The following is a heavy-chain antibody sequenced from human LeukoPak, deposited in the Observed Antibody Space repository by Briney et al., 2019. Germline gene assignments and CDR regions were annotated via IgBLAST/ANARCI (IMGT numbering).Heavy chain of an antibody. CDR3: ARAYYYDSSGYWDAFDI. CDR2: INPSGGST. V-gene: IGHV1-46*01. J-gene: IGHJ3*02. Sequence: ASVKVSCKASGYTFTSYYMHWVRRAPGQGLEWMGIINPSGGSTSYAQKFQGRVTMTRDTSTSTVYMELSSLRSEDTAVYYCARAYYYDSSGYWDAFDIWGQGTMVTVSS. CDR1: GYTFTSYY. D-gene: IGHD3-22*01.